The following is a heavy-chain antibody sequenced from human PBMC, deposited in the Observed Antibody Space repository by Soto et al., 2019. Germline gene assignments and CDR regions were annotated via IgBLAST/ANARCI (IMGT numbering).Heavy chain of an antibody. J-gene: IGHJ5*02. CDR3: ARAASITIFGVVIIPSAPFDP. D-gene: IGHD3-3*01. CDR1: GYTFTIYY. Sequence: ASLKVSCKASGYTFTIYYMHWVRRAPGQGLEWMGIINPSGGSTSYAQKFQGRVTMTRDTSTSTVYMELSSLRSEDTAVYYCARAASITIFGVVIIPSAPFDPWGQGTLVTVSS. CDR2: INPSGGST. V-gene: IGHV1-46*03.